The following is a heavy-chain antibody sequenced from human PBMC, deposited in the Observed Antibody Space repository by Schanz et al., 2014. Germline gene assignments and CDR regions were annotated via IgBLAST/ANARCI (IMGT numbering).Heavy chain of an antibody. Sequence: DVQLLESGGGLVQPGGSLRLSCAASGFTFTNYAMSWVRQAPGKGLEWVSLISDSGDTAYYADSVKGRFTISRDNAKNSLYLQMDSLRAEDTAVYYCARDLPRTFLFDYWGQGTLVTVSS. CDR2: ISDSGDTA. CDR3: ARDLPRTFLFDY. V-gene: IGHV3-23*01. J-gene: IGHJ4*02. CDR1: GFTFTNYA.